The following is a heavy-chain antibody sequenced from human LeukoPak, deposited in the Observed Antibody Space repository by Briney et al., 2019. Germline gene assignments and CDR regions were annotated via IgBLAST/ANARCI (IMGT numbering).Heavy chain of an antibody. CDR2: ISYDGSNK. J-gene: IGHJ4*02. CDR1: GFTFSSYA. D-gene: IGHD5-18*01. Sequence: QPGRSLRLSCAASGFTFSSYAMHWVRPAPGKGLEWVAVISYDGSNKYYADSVKGRFTISRDNSKNTLYLQMNSLRAEDTAVYYCARTAMVKYFDYWGQGTLVTVSS. V-gene: IGHV3-30*04. CDR3: ARTAMVKYFDY.